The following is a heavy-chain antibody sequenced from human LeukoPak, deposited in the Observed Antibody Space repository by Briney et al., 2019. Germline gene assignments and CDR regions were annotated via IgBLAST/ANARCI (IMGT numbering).Heavy chain of an antibody. D-gene: IGHD2-15*01. CDR1: GYSFTSYW. J-gene: IGHJ4*02. V-gene: IGHV5-51*01. CDR3: ARHEGPRYCSGGSCFEFDY. CDR2: IYPGGSDT. Sequence: GESLKISCKGSGYSFTSYWIGWVRQMPGKGLEWMGIIYPGGSDTRYSPSFQGQVTISPDKSISTAYLQWSSLKASDTAMYYCARHEGPRYCSGGSCFEFDYWGQGTLVTVSS.